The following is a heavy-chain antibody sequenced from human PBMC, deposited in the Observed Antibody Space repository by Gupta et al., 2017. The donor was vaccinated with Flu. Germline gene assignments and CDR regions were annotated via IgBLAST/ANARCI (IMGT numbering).Heavy chain of an antibody. CDR3: ARRRSIVGLNKPTFDR. D-gene: IGHD1-26*01. CDR2: IYYTGST. CDR1: NGSISDKY. Sequence: QVQLQESGPGLVKPSETLSLTCSLSNGSISDKYWSWIRQSPGKGLEWIGYIYYTGSTDYNPSLKGRVTISLDTSKNQFSLKLTSVTAADAAVYYCARRRSIVGLNKPTFDRWGPGVLVAVS. V-gene: IGHV4-59*08. J-gene: IGHJ4*02.